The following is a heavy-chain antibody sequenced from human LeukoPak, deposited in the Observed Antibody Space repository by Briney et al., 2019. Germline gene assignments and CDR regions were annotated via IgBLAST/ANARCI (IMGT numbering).Heavy chain of an antibody. J-gene: IGHJ4*02. Sequence: SETLSLTCTVSGGSISSSSYYWGWIRQPPGKGLEWIGSIYYGGSTYYNPSLKSRVTISVDTSKNQFSLKLSSVTAADTAVYYCAREGYSSSWYDYWGQGTLVTVSS. CDR2: IYYGGST. CDR3: AREGYSSSWYDY. D-gene: IGHD6-13*01. CDR1: GGSISSSSYY. V-gene: IGHV4-39*07.